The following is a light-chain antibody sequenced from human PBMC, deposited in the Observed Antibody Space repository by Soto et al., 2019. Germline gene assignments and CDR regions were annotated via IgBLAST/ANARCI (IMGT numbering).Light chain of an antibody. CDR2: GAS. J-gene: IGKJ1*01. V-gene: IGKV3-15*01. CDR3: QQYSIWRT. Sequence: EIVMTQSPATLSLSPGERATLSCRASESVSTNLAWYQQKAGQAPRLLIYGASTRATGIPARFSGSGSGTEFTLTISSLQSGDFAVYYCQQYSIWRTFGQGTKVEIK. CDR1: ESVSTN.